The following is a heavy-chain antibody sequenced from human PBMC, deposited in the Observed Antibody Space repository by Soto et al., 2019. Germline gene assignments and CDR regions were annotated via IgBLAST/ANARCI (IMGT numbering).Heavy chain of an antibody. D-gene: IGHD1-26*01. CDR1: GGSIRGSDDY. Sequence: QLHLQESGPRLVKPSETLSLTCTVSGGSIRGSDDYWAWIRQSPGKGLEYIGSVFYTGSAYYNPSLQSRVPLVADTSPNRFFLNLKSVTATDTAVYYCAKTPSGWYDSWGQGTLVTVSS. V-gene: IGHV4-39*01. CDR2: VFYTGSA. J-gene: IGHJ5*01. CDR3: AKTPSGWYDS.